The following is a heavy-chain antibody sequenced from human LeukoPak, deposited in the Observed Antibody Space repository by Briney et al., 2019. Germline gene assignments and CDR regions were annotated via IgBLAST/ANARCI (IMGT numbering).Heavy chain of an antibody. CDR3: ARAMSTFGGVRNYFDS. Sequence: GGSLRLSCAASGFTSSAMHWVRQAPGKGLEWISFVSISSGTIYYADSVKGRFRISRDNAKSSLDLEMNSLRAEDTAVYYCARAMSTFGGVRNYFDSWGQGTLVTVSS. CDR2: VSISSGTI. D-gene: IGHD3-16*01. CDR1: GFTSSA. V-gene: IGHV3-48*04. J-gene: IGHJ4*02.